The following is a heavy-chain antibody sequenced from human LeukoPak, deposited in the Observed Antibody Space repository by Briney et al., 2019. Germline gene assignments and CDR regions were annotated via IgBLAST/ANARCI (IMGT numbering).Heavy chain of an antibody. CDR2: LSGSGITT. CDR3: AKDLAFGITLRRGSNSHKGY. Sequence: GGSLRLSCAASGFTFGSYTMSWVRQAPGKGLEWISGLSGSGITTYYADSVKGRFTISRDNSKNSLYLQMNSLRAEDTALYYCAKDLAFGITLRRGSNSHKGYWGQGTLVTVSS. J-gene: IGHJ4*02. CDR1: GFTFGSYT. D-gene: IGHD3-10*01. V-gene: IGHV3-23*01.